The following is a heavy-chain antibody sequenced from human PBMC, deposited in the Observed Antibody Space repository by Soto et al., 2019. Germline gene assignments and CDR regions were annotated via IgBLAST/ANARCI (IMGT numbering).Heavy chain of an antibody. CDR2: IIPIFGTA. J-gene: IGHJ6*02. CDR3: ARASAARFWSGYSTTDYYYGMDV. V-gene: IGHV1-69*06. CDR1: GGTFSSYA. Sequence: ASVKVSCKASGGTFSSYAISWVRQAPGQGLEWMGGIIPIFGTANYAQKFQGRVTITADKSTSTAYMELSSLRSEDTAVYYCARASAARFWSGYSTTDYYYGMDVWGQGTTVTVSS. D-gene: IGHD3-3*01.